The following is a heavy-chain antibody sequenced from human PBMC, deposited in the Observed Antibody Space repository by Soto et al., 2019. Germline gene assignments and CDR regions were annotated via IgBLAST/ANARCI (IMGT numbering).Heavy chain of an antibody. CDR1: GFTFSSYS. D-gene: IGHD3-16*02. J-gene: IGHJ3*02. Sequence: EVQLVESGGGLVKPGGSLRLSCAASGFTFSSYSMNWVRQAPGKGLEWVSSISSSSSYIYYADSVKGRFTISRDNAKNSLYLQMNSLRAEDTAVYYCARDPLGELSSYSAFDIWGQGTMVTVSS. V-gene: IGHV3-21*01. CDR3: ARDPLGELSSYSAFDI. CDR2: ISSSSSYI.